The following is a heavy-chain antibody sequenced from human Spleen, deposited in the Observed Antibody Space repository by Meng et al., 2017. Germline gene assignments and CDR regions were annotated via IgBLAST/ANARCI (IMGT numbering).Heavy chain of an antibody. CDR3: ARLGGVDPSPPL. D-gene: IGHD3-16*01. Sequence: VPLQQWGAGLLKPSETLSLTCVVSGGSFSDYYWSWIRQPPGKGLEWIGEINHSGSTNYNPSLESRATISVDTSQNNLSLKLSSVTAADTAFYYCARLGGVDPSPPLWGQGTLVTVSS. V-gene: IGHV4-34*01. CDR2: INHSGST. J-gene: IGHJ4*02. CDR1: GGSFSDYY.